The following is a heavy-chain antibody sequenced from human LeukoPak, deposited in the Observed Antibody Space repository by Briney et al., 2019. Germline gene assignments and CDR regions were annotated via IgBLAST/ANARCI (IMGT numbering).Heavy chain of an antibody. V-gene: IGHV3-23*01. Sequence: AGGSLRLSCAASGFTFSSYAMSWVRRAPGEGLEWVSAISGSGGSTYYADSVRGRFTISRDNSKNTLYLQMNSLRAEDTAVYYCAVIPYDSSGYSSAFDIWGQGTMVTVSS. CDR2: ISGSGGST. J-gene: IGHJ3*02. CDR3: AVIPYDSSGYSSAFDI. CDR1: GFTFSSYA. D-gene: IGHD3-22*01.